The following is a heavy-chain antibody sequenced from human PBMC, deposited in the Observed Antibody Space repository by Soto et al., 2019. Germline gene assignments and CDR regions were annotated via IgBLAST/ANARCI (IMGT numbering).Heavy chain of an antibody. CDR1: GYTFTGYY. D-gene: IGHD3-10*01. J-gene: IGHJ4*02. CDR3: ARALVRGGTRLEVGY. V-gene: IGHV1-2*02. Sequence: ASVKVSCKASGYTFTGYYMHWVRQAPGQGLEWMGWINPNSGGTNYAQKFQGRVTMTRDTSISTAYMELSRLRSDDTAGYYCARALVRGGTRLEVGYWGQVPLVTFST. CDR2: INPNSGGT.